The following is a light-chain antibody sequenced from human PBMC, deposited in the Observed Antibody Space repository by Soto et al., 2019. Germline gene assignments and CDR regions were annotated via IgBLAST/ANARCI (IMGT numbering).Light chain of an antibody. CDR3: SSFRSGGTRVL. CDR1: SSDIGGYNY. CDR2: EVT. J-gene: IGLJ2*01. V-gene: IGLV2-14*01. Sequence: QSVLTQPASVSGSPGQSITISCTGTSSDIGGYNYVSWYQQYPGKAPNLIIYEVTNRPSGISYRFSGSKSGNTASLNISGLQVDDEADYYCSSFRSGGTRVLFGGGTKLTVL.